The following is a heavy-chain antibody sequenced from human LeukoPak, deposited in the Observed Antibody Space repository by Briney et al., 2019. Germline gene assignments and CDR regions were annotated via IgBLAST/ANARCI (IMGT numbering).Heavy chain of an antibody. CDR1: GYTFTSYG. CDR3: ARYSSSWYSLGSYNWFDP. J-gene: IGHJ5*02. CDR2: ISAYNGNT. V-gene: IGHV1-18*01. D-gene: IGHD6-13*01. Sequence: ASVKVSCKASGYTFTSYGISWVRQAPGQGLEWVGWISAYNGNTNYAQKLQGRVTMTTDTSTSTAYMELRSLRSDDTAVYYCARYSSSWYSLGSYNWFDPWGQGTLVTVSS.